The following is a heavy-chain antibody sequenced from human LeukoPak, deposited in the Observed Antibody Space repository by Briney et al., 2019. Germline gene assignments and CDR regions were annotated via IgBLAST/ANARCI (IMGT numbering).Heavy chain of an antibody. CDR1: GYSFTSYW. CDR3: ARHEAYYDILTGYPTLLDY. CDR2: IYPGDSDT. Sequence: KPGESLKISCKGSGYSFTSYWIGWVRQMPGKGLEWMGIIYPGDSDTRYSPSFQGQVTISADKSISTAHLQWSSLKASDTAMYYCARHEAYYDILTGYPTLLDYWGQGTLVTVSS. D-gene: IGHD3-9*01. J-gene: IGHJ4*02. V-gene: IGHV5-51*01.